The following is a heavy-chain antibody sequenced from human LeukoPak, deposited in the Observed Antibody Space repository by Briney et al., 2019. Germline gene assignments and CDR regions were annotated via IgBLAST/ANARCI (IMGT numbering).Heavy chain of an antibody. Sequence: TSETLSLTCTVSGGSISSYYWSWIRQPPGKGLEWIANIFYSGSPNYNPSLKSRVTISFDTSKNQFSLKLSSVTAADTAVYYCARVGHIAAAGIYDYWGQGTLVTVSS. D-gene: IGHD6-13*01. CDR2: IFYSGSP. J-gene: IGHJ4*02. CDR3: ARVGHIAAAGIYDY. V-gene: IGHV4-59*08. CDR1: GGSISSYY.